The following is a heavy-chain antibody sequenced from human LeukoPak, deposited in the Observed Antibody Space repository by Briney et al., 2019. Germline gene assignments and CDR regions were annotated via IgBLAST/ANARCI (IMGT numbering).Heavy chain of an antibody. CDR1: GFTFSSYW. V-gene: IGHV3-23*01. J-gene: IGHJ4*02. CDR2: MTSGGGT. Sequence: PGGSLRLSYAASGFTFSSYWMHWVRQAPGKGLEWVSAMTSGGGTYYADSVKGRFTISRDNSKNTVYLQMNSLRAEDTAVYYCAKDLTRSSGGFDYWGQGTLVTVSS. D-gene: IGHD6-6*01. CDR3: AKDLTRSSGGFDY.